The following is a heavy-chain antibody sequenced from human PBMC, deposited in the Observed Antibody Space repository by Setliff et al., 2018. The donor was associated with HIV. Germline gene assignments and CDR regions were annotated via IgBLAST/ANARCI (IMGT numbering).Heavy chain of an antibody. CDR3: ARARLQGIVTAVGPRDNCLDP. CDR1: GSSFINYG. J-gene: IGHJ5*02. D-gene: IGHD1-26*01. V-gene: IGHV1-18*01. Sequence: GASVKVSCKASGSSFINYGISWVRQAPGQGPEWMGWISPHTGNTDYAPRLLGRVTMTTDTSTSTAYLELRSLTSDDTAVYYCARARLQGIVTAVGPRDNCLDPWGQGTRVTVSS. CDR2: ISPHTGNT.